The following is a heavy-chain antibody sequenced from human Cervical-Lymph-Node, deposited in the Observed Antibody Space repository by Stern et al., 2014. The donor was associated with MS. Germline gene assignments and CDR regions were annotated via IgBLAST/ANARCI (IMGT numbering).Heavy chain of an antibody. CDR2: IQPGDSKT. V-gene: IGHV5-51*01. Sequence: EVQLVESGAEVKEPGESLKISCKGSGYRFSSYWIGWVRQMPGKGLEWMGVIQPGDSKTRYSPSFQGQVTISADRSIDTAYLQWNSLRASDSALYFCARQVPYSSAYYDSWGQGTLVTVSS. CDR3: ARQVPYSSAYYDS. J-gene: IGHJ4*02. D-gene: IGHD6-25*01. CDR1: GYRFSSYW.